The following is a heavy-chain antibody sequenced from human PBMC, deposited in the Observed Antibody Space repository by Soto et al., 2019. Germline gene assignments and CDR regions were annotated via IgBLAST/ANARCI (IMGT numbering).Heavy chain of an antibody. CDR3: AAVASSEAPYYYYYGMDV. CDR1: GFTFSSYA. J-gene: IGHJ6*02. V-gene: IGHV3-30-3*01. CDR2: ISYDGSNK. Sequence: GGSLRLSCAASGFTFSSYAMHWVRQAPGKGLEWVAVISYDGSNKYYADSVKGRFTISRDNSKNTLYLQMNSLRAEDTAVYYCAAVASSEAPYYYYYGMDVWGQGTTVTVSS. D-gene: IGHD3-22*01.